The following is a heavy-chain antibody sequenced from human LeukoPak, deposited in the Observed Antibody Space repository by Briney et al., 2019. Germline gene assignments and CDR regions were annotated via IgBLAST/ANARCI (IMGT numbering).Heavy chain of an antibody. Sequence: SSETLSLTCTVSGGSISSYYWSWIRQPPGKGLEWIGYIYYSGSTIYNPSLKSRVTISVDTSKNQFSLKLSSVTAADTAVYYCARSGYSYGADAFDIWGQGTMVTVSS. D-gene: IGHD5-18*01. CDR1: GGSISSYY. J-gene: IGHJ3*02. V-gene: IGHV4-59*01. CDR3: ARSGYSYGADAFDI. CDR2: IYYSGST.